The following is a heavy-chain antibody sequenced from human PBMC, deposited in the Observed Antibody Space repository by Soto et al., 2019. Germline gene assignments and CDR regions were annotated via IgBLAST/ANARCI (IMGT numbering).Heavy chain of an antibody. V-gene: IGHV3-7*01. CDR3: VRARIDY. J-gene: IGHJ4*02. CDR2: IKPDGSEK. CDR1: GFTFSNYW. Sequence: EVQLVESGGGLVQPGESLRLSRAASGFTFSNYWMTWVRQAPGKGLEWVANIKPDGSEKFSVDSVKGRFTISRDNANNLLYLQMNSLRAEDTAVYYCVRARIDYWGQGTLVTVSS.